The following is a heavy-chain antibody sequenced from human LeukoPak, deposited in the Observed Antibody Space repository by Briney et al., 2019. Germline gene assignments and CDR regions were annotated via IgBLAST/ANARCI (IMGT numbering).Heavy chain of an antibody. CDR1: GGTFSSYA. J-gene: IGHJ4*02. V-gene: IGHV1-69*01. CDR3: ARGGHYGEDYFDY. D-gene: IGHD4-17*01. CDR2: IIPIFGTA. Sequence: SVKVSCKASGGTFSSYAISWVRQAPGKGLDWMGGIIPIFGTANYAQKFQGRVTITADESTSTAYMEPSSLRSDDTAVYYCARGGHYGEDYFDYWGQGTLVTVSS.